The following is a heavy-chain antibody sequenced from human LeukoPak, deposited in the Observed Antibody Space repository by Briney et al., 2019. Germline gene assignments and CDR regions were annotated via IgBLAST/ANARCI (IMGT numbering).Heavy chain of an antibody. V-gene: IGHV3-30-3*01. CDR2: ISYDGSNK. D-gene: IGHD3-3*01. CDR1: GFTFSSYA. J-gene: IGHJ6*04. Sequence: GGSLRLSCAASGFTFSSYAMHWVRQAPGKGLEWVAVISYDGSNKYYADSVKGRFTISRDNSKNTLYLQMNSLRAEDTAVYYCAREGPIFGVVIQPSDVWGKGTTVTVSS. CDR3: AREGPIFGVVIQPSDV.